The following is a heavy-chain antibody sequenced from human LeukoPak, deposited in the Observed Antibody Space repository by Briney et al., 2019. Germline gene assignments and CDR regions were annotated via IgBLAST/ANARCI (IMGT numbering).Heavy chain of an antibody. V-gene: IGHV3-30*02. D-gene: IGHD3-10*01. J-gene: IGHJ4*02. CDR3: AKQGSYCMDY. Sequence: PGGSLRLSCSPSGFIFSSYNIHWVRQAPGKGLEGVSFIRYYGSSKYFADSVKGRFTISRDNSRDTLYLQMNSLRPEDTAVYYCAKQGSYCMDYWGQGTLVTVSS. CDR1: GFIFSSYN. CDR2: IRYYGSSK.